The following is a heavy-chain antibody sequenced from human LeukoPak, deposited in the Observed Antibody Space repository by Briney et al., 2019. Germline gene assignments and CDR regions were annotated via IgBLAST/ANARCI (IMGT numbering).Heavy chain of an antibody. CDR3: AKDSHWILFDD. CDR1: GFTFSSYA. Sequence: GRSLRLSCAASGFTFSSYAMDWVRQAPGKGLEWVAVISYDGSNKYYADSVKGRFTISRDNSKNTLYLQMNSLRDEDTAVYYCAKDSHWILFDDWGQGTLVTVSS. J-gene: IGHJ4*02. V-gene: IGHV3-30*04. D-gene: IGHD2-2*03. CDR2: ISYDGSNK.